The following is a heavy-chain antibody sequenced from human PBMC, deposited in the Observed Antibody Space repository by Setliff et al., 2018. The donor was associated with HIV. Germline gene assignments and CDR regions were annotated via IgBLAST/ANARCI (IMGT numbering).Heavy chain of an antibody. CDR3: ARGHRLLFYESSGYYGY. CDR2: INHIGST. D-gene: IGHD3-22*01. V-gene: IGHV4-34*01. J-gene: IGHJ4*02. CDR1: GGSFSGYY. Sequence: PSETLSLTCDVYGGSFSGYYWNWIRQPPGKGLEWIGEINHIGSTNYNPSLKSRVTISVDTSKNQFSLKLCSVNAADTAVYYCARGHRLLFYESSGYYGYWGQGTLVTVSS.